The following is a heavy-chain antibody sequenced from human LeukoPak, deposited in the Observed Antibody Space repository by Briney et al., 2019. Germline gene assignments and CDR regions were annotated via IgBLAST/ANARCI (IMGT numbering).Heavy chain of an antibody. CDR3: ARTQQLVLRSPLDP. J-gene: IGHJ5*02. V-gene: IGHV1-8*01. Sequence: ASVKVSCKASGYTFTSYDINWVRQATGQGLEWMGWMNPNSGNTGYAQKFQGRVTMTRNTSISTAYMELRSLRSDDTAVYYCARTQQLVLRSPLDPWGQGTLVTVSS. D-gene: IGHD6-13*01. CDR2: MNPNSGNT. CDR1: GYTFTSYD.